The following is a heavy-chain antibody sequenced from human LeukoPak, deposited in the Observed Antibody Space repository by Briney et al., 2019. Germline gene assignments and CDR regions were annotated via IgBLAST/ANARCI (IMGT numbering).Heavy chain of an antibody. Sequence: SETLSLTCAVSGYSISSGYYWGWIRQPPGKGLEWIGSIYHSGSTYYNPSLKSRVTISVDTSKNQFSLKLSSVTAAGTAVYYCARYPITIFGVVTSFDYWGQGTLVTVSS. CDR2: IYHSGST. CDR1: GYSISSGYY. J-gene: IGHJ4*02. V-gene: IGHV4-38-2*01. D-gene: IGHD3-3*01. CDR3: ARYPITIFGVVTSFDY.